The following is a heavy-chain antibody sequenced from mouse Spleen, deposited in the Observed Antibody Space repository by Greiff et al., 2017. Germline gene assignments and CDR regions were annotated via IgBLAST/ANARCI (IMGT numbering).Heavy chain of an antibody. CDR2: FYPGSGSI. V-gene: IGHV1-62-2*01. CDR3: ARHGGGSPTVVATRYFDV. Sequence: QVQLQQSGAELVKPGASVKLSCKASGYTFTEYTIHWVKQRSGQGLEWIGWFYPGSGSIKYNEKFKDKATLTADKSSSTVYMELSRLTSEDSAVYFCARHGGGSPTVVATRYFDVWGAGTTVTVSS. D-gene: IGHD1-1*01. J-gene: IGHJ1*01. CDR1: GYTFTEYT.